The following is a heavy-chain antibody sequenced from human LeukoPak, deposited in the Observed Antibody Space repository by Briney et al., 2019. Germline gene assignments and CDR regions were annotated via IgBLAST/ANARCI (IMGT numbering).Heavy chain of an antibody. Sequence: PGGSLRLSCAASGFTVSSNYMSWVRQAPGKGLEWVSRIKSDGSSTTYADSVKGRFTISRDNAKNTLYLQMNSLRVEDTAIYYCARDRYYAMDVWGQGTTVTVSS. V-gene: IGHV3-74*01. J-gene: IGHJ6*02. CDR1: GFTVSSNY. CDR3: ARDRYYAMDV. CDR2: IKSDGSST.